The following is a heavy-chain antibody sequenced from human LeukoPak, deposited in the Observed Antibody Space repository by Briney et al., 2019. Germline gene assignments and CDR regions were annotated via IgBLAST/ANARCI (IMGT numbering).Heavy chain of an antibody. J-gene: IGHJ5*02. CDR2: IYPGDSDT. V-gene: IGHV5-51*01. CDR3: ARIRKGSPFYSDSSAYYTNWFDP. Sequence: GESLKISCKGSGYSFTSYWIGWVRQMPGKGLEWMGIIYPGDSDTRYSPSFQGQVTISADKSISTAYLQWSTVKASDTAMYYCARIRKGSPFYSDSSAYYTNWFDPWGQGTLVTVSS. D-gene: IGHD3-22*01. CDR1: GYSFTSYW.